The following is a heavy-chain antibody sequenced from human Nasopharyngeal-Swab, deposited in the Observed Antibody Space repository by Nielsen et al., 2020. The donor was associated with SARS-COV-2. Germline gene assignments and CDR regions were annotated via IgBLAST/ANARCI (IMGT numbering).Heavy chain of an antibody. CDR3: AKDGGYSSSPYYYYMDV. CDR2: ISYDGSNK. Sequence: GGSLRPSCAAFDFTFSSYGMHWVRQAQGKGLEWVAVISYDGSNKYYADSVKGRFTISRDNSKNTLYLQMNSLRAEDTAVYHCAKDGGYSSSPYYYYMDVWGKGTTVTVSS. CDR1: DFTFSSYG. J-gene: IGHJ6*03. D-gene: IGHD6-13*01. V-gene: IGHV3-30*18.